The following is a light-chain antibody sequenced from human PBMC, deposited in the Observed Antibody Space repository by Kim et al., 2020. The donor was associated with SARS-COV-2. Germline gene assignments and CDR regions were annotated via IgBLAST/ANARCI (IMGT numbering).Light chain of an antibody. J-gene: IGKJ2*03. CDR2: KAA. CDR3: QQYKSLYS. Sequence: LSASVGDRVTSTCRASQSISSWLAWYQQKPGKAPMVLISKAATLESGVPSRCSGSGSGTEFTRSISSLQPDDFATYYCQQYKSLYSFGQGTKLEI. V-gene: IGKV1-5*03. CDR1: QSISSW.